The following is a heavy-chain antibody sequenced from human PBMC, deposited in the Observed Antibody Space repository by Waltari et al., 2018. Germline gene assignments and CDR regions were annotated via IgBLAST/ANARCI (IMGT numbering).Heavy chain of an antibody. Sequence: EVQLLESGGGLVQPGGSLRLSCAASGFTFSSYAMSWVRQAPGKGLEWVSASSGSGGRTDYADSVKGRFTISRDNSKNTLYLQMNSLRAEDTAVYYCAKGMVGATQYGMDVWGQGTTVTVSS. CDR2: SSGSGGRT. J-gene: IGHJ6*02. V-gene: IGHV3-23*01. D-gene: IGHD1-26*01. CDR1: GFTFSSYA. CDR3: AKGMVGATQYGMDV.